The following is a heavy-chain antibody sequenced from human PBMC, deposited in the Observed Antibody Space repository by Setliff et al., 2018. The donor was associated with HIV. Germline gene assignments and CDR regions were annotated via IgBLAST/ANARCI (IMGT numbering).Heavy chain of an antibody. V-gene: IGHV4-4*02. J-gene: IGHJ4*02. D-gene: IGHD3-22*01. CDR3: ASGEPYYYDSTGYSGNYFDY. CDR2: IYHGGST. Sequence: SETLSLTCAVSGGSISSSNWWSWVRQPPGKGLEWIGEIYHGGSTTYNPSLKSRVTISVDKSKNQFSLKLASVTAADTAVYYCASGEPYYYDSTGYSGNYFDYWGQGTLVTVSS. CDR1: GGSISSSNW.